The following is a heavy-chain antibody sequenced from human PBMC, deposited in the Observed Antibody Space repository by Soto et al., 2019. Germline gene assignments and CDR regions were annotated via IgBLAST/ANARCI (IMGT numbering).Heavy chain of an antibody. D-gene: IGHD3-9*01. CDR2: VKPFNGVT. CDR3: TRAVSPYYDNPAGTWFAP. J-gene: IGHJ5*02. CDR1: GYTFTGYQ. Sequence: ASVKVSCKASGYTFTGYQVHWVRQAPGQGLVWMGSVKPFNGVTNVAQKFQGRVTLTGDTSNNTAYMELSRLTPDDTAVYFCTRAVSPYYDNPAGTWFAPWGQGSLVTVSS. V-gene: IGHV1-2*02.